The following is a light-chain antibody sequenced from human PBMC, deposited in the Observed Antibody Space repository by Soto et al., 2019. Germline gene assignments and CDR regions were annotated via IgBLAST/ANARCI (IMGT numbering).Light chain of an antibody. J-gene: IGLJ1*01. CDR2: DIT. Sequence: QSALTQPRSVSGSPGQSVTISCTGTSSDVGRFEYVSWYQQHPGEAPKVVVYDITKRPSGVPDRFSGSKSGNTASLTISGLQAEDEADYYCRSYAGIYSYVFGTGIKVTVL. V-gene: IGLV2-11*01. CDR1: SSDVGRFEY. CDR3: RSYAGIYSYV.